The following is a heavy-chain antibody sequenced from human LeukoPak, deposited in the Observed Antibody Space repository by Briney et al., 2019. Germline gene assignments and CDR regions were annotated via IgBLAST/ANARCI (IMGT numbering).Heavy chain of an antibody. CDR3: AREHYGDYYFDY. V-gene: IGHV3-23*01. D-gene: IGHD4-17*01. J-gene: IGHJ4*02. CDR2: ISGSGGST. CDR1: GFTFTNAW. Sequence: GGALRLSCVASGFTFTNAWRSWVRQAPGKGLEWVAAISGSGGSTYYAASVKGRFTISRDNSKNTLYLPMNSLRAKDTAVYFCAREHYGDYYFDYWGQGTLVTVSS.